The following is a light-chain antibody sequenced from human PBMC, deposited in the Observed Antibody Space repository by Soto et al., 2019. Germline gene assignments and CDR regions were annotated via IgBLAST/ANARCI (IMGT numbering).Light chain of an antibody. Sequence: EIVLTQSPGTLSLSPGEGATLSCRASQSVSSSYLAWYQQKPGQAPRLLIYGASSRATGIPDRFSGGGSGTDFTLNISRLEPEDFAVYYCQQYDNSPWTFGQGTKVEIK. CDR1: QSVSSSY. CDR2: GAS. CDR3: QQYDNSPWT. V-gene: IGKV3-20*01. J-gene: IGKJ1*01.